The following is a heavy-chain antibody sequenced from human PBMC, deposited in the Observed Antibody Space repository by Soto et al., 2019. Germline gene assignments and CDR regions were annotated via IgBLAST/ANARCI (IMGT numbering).Heavy chain of an antibody. V-gene: IGHV4-31*03. Sequence: SETLSLTCTVSGGSISSGGYYWSWIRQHPGKGLEWIGYIYCGGSTYYNPSLKSRATISGDTSKNQFSLKLSSVTAADTAVYYCARGGYYYENSGQNAYDYWGQGILVTVSS. CDR1: GGSISSGGYY. D-gene: IGHD3-22*01. CDR3: ARGGYYYENSGQNAYDY. CDR2: IYCGGST. J-gene: IGHJ4*01.